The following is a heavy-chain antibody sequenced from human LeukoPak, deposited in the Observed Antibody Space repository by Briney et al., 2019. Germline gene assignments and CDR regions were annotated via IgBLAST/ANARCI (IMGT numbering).Heavy chain of an antibody. CDR1: GDSISSYY. Sequence: PSETLSLTCTVSGDSISSYYWSWIRQPPGKGLEWIGYIYYSGSTNYNPSLKSRVTISVDTSKNQFSLKLSSVTAADTAVYYCARLQTYYDILTGFNSYYYYMDVWGKGTTVTVSS. J-gene: IGHJ6*03. V-gene: IGHV4-59*08. CDR2: IYYSGST. D-gene: IGHD3-9*01. CDR3: ARLQTYYDILTGFNSYYYYMDV.